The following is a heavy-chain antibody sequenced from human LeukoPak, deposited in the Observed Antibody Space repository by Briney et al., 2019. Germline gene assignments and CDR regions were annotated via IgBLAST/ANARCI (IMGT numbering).Heavy chain of an antibody. J-gene: IGHJ4*02. CDR3: ARTDQDYYDSAGFDY. V-gene: IGHV1-8*03. Sequence: ASVKVSWKASGYTFTSYDINWVRQAAGQGLERMGWMNPNSGNTGYAQKFQGRVTITRNTSISTAYMELSSLRSEDTAVYYCARTDQDYYDSAGFDYWGQGTLVTVSS. CDR2: MNPNSGNT. D-gene: IGHD3-22*01. CDR1: GYTFTSYD.